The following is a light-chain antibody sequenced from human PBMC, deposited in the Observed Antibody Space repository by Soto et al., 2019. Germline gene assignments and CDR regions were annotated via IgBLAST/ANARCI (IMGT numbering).Light chain of an antibody. CDR2: EVS. V-gene: IGLV2-14*01. CDR1: SSDVGAYNY. Sequence: QSVLTQPASVSGSPGQSITISCTGTSSDVGAYNYVSWYQQHPGKAPKLMIFEVSDRPSGVSNRFSGSKSGNTASLTISGLQAEDEADYYCISYTSSNTLVFGGGTQLPVL. CDR3: ISYTSSNTLV. J-gene: IGLJ2*01.